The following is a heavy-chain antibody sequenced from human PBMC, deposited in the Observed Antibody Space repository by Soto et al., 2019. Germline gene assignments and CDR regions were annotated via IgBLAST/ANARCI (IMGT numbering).Heavy chain of an antibody. D-gene: IGHD3-10*01. V-gene: IGHV3-43*01. CDR2: ISWDGGST. CDR1: GLTFDDYT. J-gene: IGHJ6*02. Sequence: GGSLRLSCAASGLTFDDYTMHWVRQAPGKGLEWVSLISWDGGSTYYADSVKGRFTISRDNSKNSLYLQMNSLRTEDTALYYCAKDIRALMVRGSYGMDVWGQGTTVTVSS. CDR3: AKDIRALMVRGSYGMDV.